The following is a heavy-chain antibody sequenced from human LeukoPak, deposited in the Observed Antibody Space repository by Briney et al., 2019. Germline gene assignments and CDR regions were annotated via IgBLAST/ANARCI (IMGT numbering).Heavy chain of an antibody. V-gene: IGHV1-2*02. CDR2: INPNSGGT. J-gene: IGHJ5*02. Sequence: EGSVKVSCKASGYTFTGYYMHWVRQAPGQGLEWMGWINPNSGGTNYAQKFQGRVTMTRDTSISTAYMELSRLRSDDTAVYYCARGQYYDFWSGYFDWFGPWGQGTLVTDSS. CDR1: GYTFTGYY. CDR3: ARGQYYDFWSGYFDWFGP. D-gene: IGHD3-3*01.